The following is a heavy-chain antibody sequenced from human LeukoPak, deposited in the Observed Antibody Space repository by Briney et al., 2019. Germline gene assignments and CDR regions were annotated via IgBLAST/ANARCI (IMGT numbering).Heavy chain of an antibody. Sequence: ASVKVSCKASGYTFTSYYMHWVGQAPGQGLEWMGIINPSGGSTSYAQKFQGRVTMTRDTSTSTVYMELSSLRSEDTAVYYCARVGTVVTFAFDIWGQGTMVTVSS. V-gene: IGHV1-46*03. J-gene: IGHJ3*02. D-gene: IGHD4-23*01. CDR2: INPSGGST. CDR3: ARVGTVVTFAFDI. CDR1: GYTFTSYY.